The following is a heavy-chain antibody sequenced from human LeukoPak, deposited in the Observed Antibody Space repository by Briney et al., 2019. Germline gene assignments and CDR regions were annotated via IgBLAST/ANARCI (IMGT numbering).Heavy chain of an antibody. CDR2: IYTSGST. CDR3: ARIIVGATNYYFDY. Sequence: SETLSLTCTVSGGSISSYYWSWIRQPAGKGLEWIGRIYTSGSTNYNPSLKSRVTISVDTSKNQFSLKLSSVTAADTAVYYCARIIVGATNYYFDYWGQGTLVTVSS. D-gene: IGHD1-26*01. V-gene: IGHV4-4*07. CDR1: GGSISSYY. J-gene: IGHJ4*02.